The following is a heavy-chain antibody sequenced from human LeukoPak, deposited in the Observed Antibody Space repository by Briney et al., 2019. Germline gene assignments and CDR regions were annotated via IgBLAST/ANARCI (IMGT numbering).Heavy chain of an antibody. CDR2: IIPILGIA. CDR3: ARVVDTAMVGY. D-gene: IGHD5-18*01. CDR1: GGTFSSYT. Sequence: SVKVSCKASGGTFSSYTISWVRQAPGQGLEWMGRIIPILGIANYAQKFQGRVTITADKSTSTAYMELSGLRSEDTAVYYCARVVDTAMVGYWGQGTLVTVSS. J-gene: IGHJ4*02. V-gene: IGHV1-69*02.